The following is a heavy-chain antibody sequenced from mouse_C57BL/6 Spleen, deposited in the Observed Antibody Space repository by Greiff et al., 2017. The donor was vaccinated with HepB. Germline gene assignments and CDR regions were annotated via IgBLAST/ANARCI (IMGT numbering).Heavy chain of an antibody. CDR2: IYPRSGNT. D-gene: IGHD3-2*02. Sequence: QVQLKQSGAELARPGASVKLSCKASGYTFTSYGISWVKQRTGQGLEWIGEIYPRSGNTYYNEKFKGKATLTADKSSSTAYMELRSLTSEDSAVYFCAGGTAQATDWFAYWGQGTLVTVSA. CDR3: AGGTAQATDWFAY. V-gene: IGHV1-81*01. CDR1: GYTFTSYG. J-gene: IGHJ3*01.